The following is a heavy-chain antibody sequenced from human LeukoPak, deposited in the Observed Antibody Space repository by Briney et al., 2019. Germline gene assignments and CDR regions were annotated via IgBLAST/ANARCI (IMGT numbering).Heavy chain of an antibody. CDR2: ISWNSGSI. J-gene: IGHJ4*02. CDR1: GFTFDDYA. CDR3: AREEATYGDYPYFDY. D-gene: IGHD4-17*01. V-gene: IGHV3-9*01. Sequence: GGSLRLSCAASGFTFDDYAMHWVRQAPGKGLEWVSGISWNSGSIGYADSVKGRFTISRDNAKNSLYLQMNSLRAEDTAVYYCAREEATYGDYPYFDYWGQGILVTVSS.